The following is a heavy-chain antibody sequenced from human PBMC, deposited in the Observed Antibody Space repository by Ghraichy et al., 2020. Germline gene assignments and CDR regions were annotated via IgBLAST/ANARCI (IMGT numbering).Heavy chain of an antibody. Sequence: SETLSLTCTVSGYSISSGYYWGWIRQPPGKGLEWIGSIYHSGSTYYNPSLKSRVTISVDTSKNQFSLKLSSVTAADTAVYYCARDLGATNYFDYWGQGTLVTVSS. D-gene: IGHD1-1*01. CDR2: IYHSGST. J-gene: IGHJ4*02. CDR3: ARDLGATNYFDY. CDR1: GYSISSGYY. V-gene: IGHV4-38-2*02.